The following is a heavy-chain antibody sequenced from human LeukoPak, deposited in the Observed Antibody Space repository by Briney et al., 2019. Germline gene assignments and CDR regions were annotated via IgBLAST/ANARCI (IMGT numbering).Heavy chain of an antibody. D-gene: IGHD3-9*01. Sequence: PSETLSLTCTVSGGSISSGGYYWSWIRQHPGKGLEWIGYIYYSGSTYYNPSLKSRVTISVDTSKNQFSLKLSSVTAADTAVYYCASSNEYYDILTGYYGGYGMDVWGQGTTVTVSS. CDR3: ASSNEYYDILTGYYGGYGMDV. CDR2: IYYSGST. V-gene: IGHV4-31*03. J-gene: IGHJ6*02. CDR1: GGSISSGGYY.